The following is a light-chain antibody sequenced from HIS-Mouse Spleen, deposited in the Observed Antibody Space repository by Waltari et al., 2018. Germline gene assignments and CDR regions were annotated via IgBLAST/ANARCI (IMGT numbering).Light chain of an antibody. J-gene: IGLJ2*01. CDR3: QVWDSSTAV. CDR1: NIGSTT. CDR2: RDS. V-gene: IGLV3-9*01. Sequence: SYELTQPLSVSVALGQTARITCGGNNIGSTTVHWYQQKPGQAPVPVIYRDSNRPSGIPERFSGSNSGNTATLTISRAQAGDEADYYCQVWDSSTAVFGGGTKLTVL.